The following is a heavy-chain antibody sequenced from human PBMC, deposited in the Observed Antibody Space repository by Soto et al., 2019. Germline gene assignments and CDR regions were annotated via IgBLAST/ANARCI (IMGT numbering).Heavy chain of an antibody. J-gene: IGHJ4*02. Sequence: QVQLVESGGGLVKPGGSLRLSCAASGFTFSDYYMSWIRQAPGKGLEWVSYISSSSSYTNYADSVKGRFTISRDNAKNSLYLQMNGLRAEDTAVYYCARVEECSGGSCYAIDYWGQGTLVTVSS. D-gene: IGHD2-15*01. V-gene: IGHV3-11*06. CDR3: ARVEECSGGSCYAIDY. CDR1: GFTFSDYY. CDR2: ISSSSSYT.